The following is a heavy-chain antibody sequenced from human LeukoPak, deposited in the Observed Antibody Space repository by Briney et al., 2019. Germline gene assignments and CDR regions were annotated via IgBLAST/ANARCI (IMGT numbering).Heavy chain of an antibody. CDR1: GFTFSTYN. V-gene: IGHV3-21*06. D-gene: IGHD1-26*01. CDR3: ARAYTGTYHILDH. J-gene: IGHJ4*02. CDR2: ISYRSSYT. Sequence: GGSLRLSCAASGFTFSTYNMNWVRQAPGKGPEWVSFISYRSSYTHYADSVKGRFSISRDNAKNSLYLQMNSLRAEDTAIYYCARAYTGTYHILDHWGQGVLVTVSS.